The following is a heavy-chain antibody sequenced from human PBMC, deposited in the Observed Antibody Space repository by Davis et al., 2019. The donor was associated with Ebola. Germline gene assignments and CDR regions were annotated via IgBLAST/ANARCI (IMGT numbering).Heavy chain of an antibody. CDR1: GSSFTNYW. CDR2: IYPGDSDT. D-gene: IGHD2-21*01. V-gene: IGHV5-51*01. J-gene: IGHJ3*02. Sequence: PGGSLRLSCQASGSSFTNYWIGWVRQMPGKGLEWRGIIYPGDSDTRYRPSFQGQVTISADKSISTAYLLWTSLKASDTAMDYCARLLFDAFDIWGQGTMVTVSS. CDR3: ARLLFDAFDI.